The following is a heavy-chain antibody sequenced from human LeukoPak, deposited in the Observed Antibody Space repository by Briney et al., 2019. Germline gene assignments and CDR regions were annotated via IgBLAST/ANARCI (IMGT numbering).Heavy chain of an antibody. CDR1: GFPFSSYS. V-gene: IGHV3-7*03. J-gene: IGHJ4*02. Sequence: GGSLRLSCAASGFPFSSYSMTWDRQAPGKGLEWVANIKPDGTTKFYVDSVKGRFTISRDNALNSLYLQMNSLRAEDTAIYYCARSIPYGTTWYGRSDYWGQGTLVTVSS. CDR2: IKPDGTTK. CDR3: ARSIPYGTTWYGRSDY. D-gene: IGHD6-13*01.